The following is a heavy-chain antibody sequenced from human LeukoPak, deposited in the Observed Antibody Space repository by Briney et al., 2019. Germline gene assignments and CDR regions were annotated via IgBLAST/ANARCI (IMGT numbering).Heavy chain of an antibody. CDR2: IYYSGST. D-gene: IGHD1-14*01. CDR1: GGSISSYY. J-gene: IGHJ4*02. Sequence: SETLSLTCTVSGGSISSYYWSWIRQPPGKGLEWIGYIYYSGSTNYNPSLKSRVTISVDTSKNQFSLKLSSVTAADTAVYYCARDQHPEPSSLAYWGQGTLVTVSS. V-gene: IGHV4-59*01. CDR3: ARDQHPEPSSLAY.